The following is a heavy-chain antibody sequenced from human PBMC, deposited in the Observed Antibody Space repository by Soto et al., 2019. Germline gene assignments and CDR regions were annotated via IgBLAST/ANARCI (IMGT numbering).Heavy chain of an antibody. CDR2: IDWDDDK. CDR3: ERLVDGSACRGAFDI. J-gene: IGHJ3*02. V-gene: IGHV2-70*01. D-gene: IGHD3-10*01. Sequence: SGPTLGNPTQTLTLTCTFSGFSLSTSLMCVILIRQPPGKALEWLALIDWDDDKYYSTSLKTRLTISKDTSKNQVVLTMTNMDPVDTSTYYCERLVDGSACRGAFDIWGQWTMDTVSS. CDR1: GFSLSTSLMC.